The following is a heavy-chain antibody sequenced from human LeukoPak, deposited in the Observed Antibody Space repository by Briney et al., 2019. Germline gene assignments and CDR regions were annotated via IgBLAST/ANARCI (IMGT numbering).Heavy chain of an antibody. CDR3: ARMYSSGWYLFDY. V-gene: IGHV4-61*01. J-gene: IGHJ4*02. CDR2: ISYSGST. D-gene: IGHD6-19*01. CDR1: GDSVTSGKYF. Sequence: SETLSLTCTVSGDSVTSGKYFWTWIRQSPGEGLEWIGYISYSGSTNYNPPLKSRVTISVDKSKNQFSLKLSSVTAADTAVYYCARMYSSGWYLFDYWGQGTLVTVSS.